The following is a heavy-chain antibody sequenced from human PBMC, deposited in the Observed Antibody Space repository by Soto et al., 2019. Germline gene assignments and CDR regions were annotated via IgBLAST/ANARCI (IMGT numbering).Heavy chain of an antibody. Sequence: QVQLQESGPGLVKPSETLSLTCTVSSDSISNYYWTWIRQPPGKGLEWIGYVHDRGRSNYNPSLKSRVKISVETSKKQFSLTLNSLTAADTAVYFCARVGGTRGWYWGQGTLVTVSS. CDR1: SDSISNYY. D-gene: IGHD2-15*01. J-gene: IGHJ4*02. V-gene: IGHV4-59*01. CDR3: ARVGGTRGWY. CDR2: VHDRGRS.